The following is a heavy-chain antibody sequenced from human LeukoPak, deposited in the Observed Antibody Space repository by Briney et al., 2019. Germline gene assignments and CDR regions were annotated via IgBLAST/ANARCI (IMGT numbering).Heavy chain of an antibody. CDR2: ISYDGSNK. CDR3: ARDPQYSSSWYPIHYFDY. CDR1: GFTFSSYA. J-gene: IGHJ4*02. D-gene: IGHD6-13*01. Sequence: TGGSLRLSCAASGFTFSSYAMSWVRQAPGKGLEWVAVISYDGSNKYYADSVKGRFTISRDNSKNTLYLQMNSLRAEDTAVYYCARDPQYSSSWYPIHYFDYWGQGTLVTVSS. V-gene: IGHV3-30-3*01.